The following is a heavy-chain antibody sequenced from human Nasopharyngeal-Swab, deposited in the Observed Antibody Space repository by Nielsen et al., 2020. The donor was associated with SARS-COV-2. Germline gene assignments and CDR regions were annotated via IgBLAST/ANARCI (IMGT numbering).Heavy chain of an antibody. Sequence: GESLKISCAASGFTFSDYYMSWIRQAPGKGLEWVSYISSSGSTIDYADSVKGRFTISRDNAKNSLYLQMNSLRAEDTAVYYCARGKAAAGYYFDYWGQGTLVTVSS. CDR2: ISSSGSTI. J-gene: IGHJ4*02. CDR1: GFTFSDYY. CDR3: ARGKAAAGYYFDY. D-gene: IGHD6-13*01. V-gene: IGHV3-11*01.